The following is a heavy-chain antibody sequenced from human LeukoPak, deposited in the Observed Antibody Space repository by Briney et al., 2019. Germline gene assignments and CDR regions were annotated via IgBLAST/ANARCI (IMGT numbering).Heavy chain of an antibody. CDR2: IYYSGST. Sequence: PSQTLSLACTVSGGSISSGGYYWSWIRQHPGKGLEWIGYIYYSGSTYYNPSLKSRVTISVDTSKNQFSLKLSSVTAADTAVYYCARSFSEAVRDYWGQGTLVTVSS. CDR1: GGSISSGGYY. CDR3: ARSFSEAVRDY. V-gene: IGHV4-31*03. J-gene: IGHJ4*02.